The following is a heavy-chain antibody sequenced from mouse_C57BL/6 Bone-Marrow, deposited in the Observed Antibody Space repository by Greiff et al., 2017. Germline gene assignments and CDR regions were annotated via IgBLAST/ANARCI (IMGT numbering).Heavy chain of an antibody. D-gene: IGHD1-1*01. V-gene: IGHV3-8*01. CDR3: ARYKDYYGSRDYFDV. Sequence: VQLQQSGPGLAKPSQTLSLTCSVTGYSITSDYWNWIRKFPGNKLEYMGYISYSGSTYYNPSLKSRISITRDTSKSQYYLQLNSVTTEDTATYYCARYKDYYGSRDYFDVWGTGTTVAVSS. CDR1: GYSITSDY. J-gene: IGHJ1*03. CDR2: ISYSGST.